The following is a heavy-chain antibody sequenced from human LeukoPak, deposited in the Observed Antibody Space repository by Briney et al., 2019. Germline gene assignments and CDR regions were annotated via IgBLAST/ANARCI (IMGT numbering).Heavy chain of an antibody. CDR2: IYHSGST. J-gene: IGHJ6*03. CDR1: GYSISSGYY. Sequence: SETLSLTCTVSGYSISSGYYWGWIRQPPGKGLEWIGSIYHSGSTYYNPSLKSRVTISVDTSKNQFSLKLSSVTAADTAVYYCARSSSGWVYWGRYYYYYMDVWGKGTTVTISS. V-gene: IGHV4-38-2*02. CDR3: ARSSSGWVYWGRYYYYYMDV. D-gene: IGHD6-19*01.